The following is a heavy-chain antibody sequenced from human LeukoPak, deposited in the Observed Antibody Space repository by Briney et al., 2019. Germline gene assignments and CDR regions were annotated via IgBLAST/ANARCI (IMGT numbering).Heavy chain of an antibody. CDR2: IKSKTDGGTT. CDR1: GFTFSNAW. D-gene: IGHD3-3*01. Sequence: GGSLRLSCAASGFTFSNAWMSWVRQARGKGLEWVGRIKSKTDGGTTDYAAPVKGRFTISRDDSKNTLYVQMNSLKTEDTAVYYRTTDPGYYDFWSGYPIDYWGQGTLVTVSS. V-gene: IGHV3-15*01. J-gene: IGHJ4*02. CDR3: TTDPGYYDFWSGYPIDY.